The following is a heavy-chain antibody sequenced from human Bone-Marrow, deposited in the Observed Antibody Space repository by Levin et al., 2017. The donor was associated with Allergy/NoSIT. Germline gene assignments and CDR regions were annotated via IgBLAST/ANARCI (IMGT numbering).Heavy chain of an antibody. CDR3: ARGHFPYYYYGMDV. J-gene: IGHJ6*02. Sequence: ISWVRQAPGHGLEWMGWVSAYSGNTNYALNLQDRVTMTTDTATNTAYMELTSLRSDDTAIYYCARGHFPYYYYGMDVWGQWTTVVVSS. V-gene: IGHV1-18*01. CDR2: VSAYSGNT.